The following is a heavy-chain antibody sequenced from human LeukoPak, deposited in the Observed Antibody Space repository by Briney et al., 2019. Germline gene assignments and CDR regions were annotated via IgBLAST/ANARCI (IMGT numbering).Heavy chain of an antibody. CDR1: GGSISSGDYY. D-gene: IGHD6-13*01. CDR2: IFYSGST. J-gene: IGHJ4*02. Sequence: SETLSLTCTVSGGSISSGDYYWSWIRQPPGKGLEWVGHIFYSGSTYYNPSLMRRLTISVDTSKNQFSLKLSSVTPADTAVYYCARERREGGSSWIDYWGRGTLVTVSS. V-gene: IGHV4-30-4*01. CDR3: ARERREGGSSWIDY.